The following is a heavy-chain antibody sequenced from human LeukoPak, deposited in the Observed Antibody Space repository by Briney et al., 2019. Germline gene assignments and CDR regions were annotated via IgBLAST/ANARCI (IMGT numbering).Heavy chain of an antibody. CDR1: GFDFSTYS. J-gene: IGHJ4*02. CDR2: ISSRSSNI. D-gene: IGHD6-19*01. Sequence: GGSLRLSCAASGFDFSTYSIAWVRQAPGKGLEWVSYISSRSSNIYHADSVKGRFTISRDNAKNSLHLQMNSLRAEDTAVYCARVGRSGWTVDYWGQGTLVTVSS. CDR3: ARVGRSGWTVDY. V-gene: IGHV3-48*04.